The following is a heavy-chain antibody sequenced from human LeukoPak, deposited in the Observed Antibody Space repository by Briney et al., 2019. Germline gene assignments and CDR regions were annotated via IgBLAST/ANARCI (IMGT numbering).Heavy chain of an antibody. D-gene: IGHD3-10*01. Sequence: ASVTVSCTASGYTFIDYSINWVRQAPGQGLEWMGWINTNTGNPTYAQGFTGRFVFSLDTSVNTAYLQIIILKAQDTAVYSCAREGPGASNWFDSWGQGSLVSVSS. CDR2: INTNTGNP. CDR3: AREGPGASNWFDS. J-gene: IGHJ5*01. V-gene: IGHV7-4-1*02. CDR1: GYTFIDYS.